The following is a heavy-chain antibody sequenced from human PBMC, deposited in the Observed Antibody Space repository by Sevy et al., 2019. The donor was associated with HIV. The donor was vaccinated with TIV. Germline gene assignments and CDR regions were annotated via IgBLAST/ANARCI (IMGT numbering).Heavy chain of an antibody. CDR3: ARQSGTDEMEWLPTRGAFDI. CDR2: IYPGDSDT. CDR1: GYSFTSYW. J-gene: IGHJ3*02. D-gene: IGHD3-3*01. V-gene: IGHV5-51*01. Sequence: GESLKISCKGSGYSFTSYWIGWVRQMPGKGLEWMGIIYPGDSDTRYSPSFQGQVTISADKSIGTAYLQWSSLKASDTAMYYCARQSGTDEMEWLPTRGAFDIWGQGTMVTVSS.